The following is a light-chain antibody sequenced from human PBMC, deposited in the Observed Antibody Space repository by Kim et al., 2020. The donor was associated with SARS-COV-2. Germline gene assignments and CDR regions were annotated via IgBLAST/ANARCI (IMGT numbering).Light chain of an antibody. V-gene: IGKV3-20*01. Sequence: DIVLTQSPGTLSLSPGERATLSCRASQTVDTNYFAWYQQKPGQSPRLLIFGTSNRAPGIPDRFSGSGSGTDFTLTISRLDPEDFAVYYCQRYGSSWTFGQGTKVDIK. CDR3: QRYGSSWT. CDR2: GTS. CDR1: QTVDTNY. J-gene: IGKJ1*01.